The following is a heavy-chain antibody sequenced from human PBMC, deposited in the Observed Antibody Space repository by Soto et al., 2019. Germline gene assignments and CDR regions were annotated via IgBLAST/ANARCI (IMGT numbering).Heavy chain of an antibody. CDR2: MNPNSGNT. Sequence: ASVKVSCKASGYTFTSYDINWVRQATGQGLEWMGWMNPNSGNTGYAQKFQGRVTMTRNTSISTAYMELSSLRSEDTAVYYCARWWNTVTWRGHDYWGQGTLVTVSS. CDR3: ARWWNTVTWRGHDY. J-gene: IGHJ4*02. V-gene: IGHV1-8*01. CDR1: GYTFTSYD. D-gene: IGHD4-4*01.